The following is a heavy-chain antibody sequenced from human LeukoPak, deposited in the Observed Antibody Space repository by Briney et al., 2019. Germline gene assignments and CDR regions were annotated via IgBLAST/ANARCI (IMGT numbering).Heavy chain of an antibody. Sequence: GASVKVSCKASGYTFTSYGISWVRQAPGQGLEWMGWISAYNGNTNYAQKLQGRVTMTTDTSTTIVYMELSSLRSEDTAVYYCARDRGFTIYPGDAFDIWGQGTMVTVSS. CDR3: ARDRGFTIYPGDAFDI. V-gene: IGHV1-18*01. J-gene: IGHJ3*02. CDR2: ISAYNGNT. D-gene: IGHD3-3*01. CDR1: GYTFTSYG.